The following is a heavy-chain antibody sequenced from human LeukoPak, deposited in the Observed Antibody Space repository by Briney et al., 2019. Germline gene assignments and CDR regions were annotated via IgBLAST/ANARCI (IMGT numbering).Heavy chain of an antibody. CDR1: ESSIWSGSLY. CDR3: AREDYTGWFDP. D-gene: IGHD4-11*01. J-gene: IGHJ5*02. V-gene: IGHV4-61*02. Sequence: ILSITRTSPESSIWSGSLYWGWIRQPAGKGLEWIGRIYTSGSTNYNPSLKSRVTISVDTSKNQFSLKLSSVTAADTAVYYCAREDYTGWFDPWGQGTLVTVSS. CDR2: IYTSGST.